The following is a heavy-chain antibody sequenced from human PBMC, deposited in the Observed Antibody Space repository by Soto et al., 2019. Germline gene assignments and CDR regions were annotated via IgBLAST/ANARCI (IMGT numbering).Heavy chain of an antibody. CDR2: ISYDGSNK. D-gene: IGHD3-3*01. Sequence: GGSLRLSCAASGFTFSSYGMHWVRQAPGKGLEWVAVISYDGSNKYYADSVKGRFTISRDNSKNTLYLQMNSLRAEDTAVYYCAKARDFWPRRYAFDIWGQGTMVTVSS. V-gene: IGHV3-30*18. CDR3: AKARDFWPRRYAFDI. J-gene: IGHJ3*02. CDR1: GFTFSSYG.